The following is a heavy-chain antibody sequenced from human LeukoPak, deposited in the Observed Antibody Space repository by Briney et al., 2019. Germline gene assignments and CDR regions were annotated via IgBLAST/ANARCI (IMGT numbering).Heavy chain of an antibody. Sequence: NPGGSLRLSCAASGFTFGDYYMSWIRQAPGKGLEWVSDISSSGSTIYYADSVKGRFTISRDNAKNSLYLQMNSLRAEDTAVYYCATDSRKYTSSSLRGRISGGQGTLVTVSS. CDR1: GFTFGDYY. CDR2: ISSSGSTI. V-gene: IGHV3-11*04. CDR3: ATDSRKYTSSSLRGRIS. J-gene: IGHJ4*02. D-gene: IGHD6-6*01.